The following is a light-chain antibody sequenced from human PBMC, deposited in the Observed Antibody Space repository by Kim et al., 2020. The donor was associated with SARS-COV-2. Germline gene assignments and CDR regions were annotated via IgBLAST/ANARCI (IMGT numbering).Light chain of an antibody. CDR2: EDT. J-gene: IGLJ3*02. CDR1: ALPNQY. CDR3: QSSDSSDTFWV. Sequence: STGQTARITGYRDALPNQYAYWFQQKPGQAPVLVIYEDTERPSGIPERFSGSTSGTTVTLTISGVQAEDEADYYCQSSDSSDTFWVFGGGTQLTVL. V-gene: IGLV3-25*03.